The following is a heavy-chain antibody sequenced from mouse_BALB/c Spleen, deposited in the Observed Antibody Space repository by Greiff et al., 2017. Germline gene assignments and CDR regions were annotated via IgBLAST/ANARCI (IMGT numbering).Heavy chain of an antibody. J-gene: IGHJ1*01. Sequence: QVQLQQSGPELVKPGASVKISCKASGYAFSSSWMNWVKQRPGQGLEWIGRIYPGDGDTNYNGKFKGKATLTADKSSSTAYMQLSSLTSVDSAVYFCASHLTDWYFDVWGAGTTVTVSS. CDR2: IYPGDGDT. CDR1: GYAFSSSW. V-gene: IGHV1-82*01. D-gene: IGHD1-1*01. CDR3: ASHLTDWYFDV.